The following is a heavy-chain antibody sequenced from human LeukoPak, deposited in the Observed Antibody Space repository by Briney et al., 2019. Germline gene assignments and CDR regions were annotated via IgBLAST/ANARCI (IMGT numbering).Heavy chain of an antibody. CDR1: GYTFTSYG. J-gene: IGHJ4*02. D-gene: IGHD2-8*01. Sequence: ASVKVSCKTSGYTFTSYGVSWVRQAPGQGLEWMGWLSAYTGNTNYAQKFQGRVTMTTDTSANTAYMELRSLRSDDTAVYFCARAVYCSNGICHVEYYFDYWGQGTLVAVSS. CDR2: LSAYTGNT. V-gene: IGHV1-18*01. CDR3: ARAVYCSNGICHVEYYFDY.